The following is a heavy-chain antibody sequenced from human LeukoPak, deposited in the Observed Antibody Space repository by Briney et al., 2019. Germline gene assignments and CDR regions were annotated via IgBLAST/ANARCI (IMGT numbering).Heavy chain of an antibody. CDR3: ARDGYSSGWYVFDY. D-gene: IGHD6-19*01. V-gene: IGHV4-59*02. CDR2: IYYSGST. CDR1: GGSVSSYY. J-gene: IGHJ4*02. Sequence: SETLSLTCTVSGGSVSSYYWSWIRQPPGKGLEWIGYIYYSGSTNYNPSLKSRVTISVDTSKNQFSLKLSSVTAADTAVYYCARDGYSSGWYVFDYWGQGTLVTVSS.